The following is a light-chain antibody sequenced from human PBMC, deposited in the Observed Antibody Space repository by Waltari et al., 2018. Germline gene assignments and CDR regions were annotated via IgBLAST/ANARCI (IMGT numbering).Light chain of an antibody. Sequence: DIVMTQSPLSLPVTPGEPASISCRFSQSLLHSNGYKYLDWYPQKPGQSPQLLIYLGSNRASGVPDRFSGSGSGTDFTLKISRVEAEDVGVYYCMQALQTPFTFGPGTKVNIK. CDR2: LGS. J-gene: IGKJ3*01. CDR1: QSLLHSNGYKY. CDR3: MQALQTPFT. V-gene: IGKV2-28*01.